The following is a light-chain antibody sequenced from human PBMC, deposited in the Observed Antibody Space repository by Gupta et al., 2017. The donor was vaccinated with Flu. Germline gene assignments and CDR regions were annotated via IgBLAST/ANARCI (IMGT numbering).Light chain of an antibody. V-gene: IGKV1-8*01. CDR2: AAS. Sequence: PSSLSASTGDRVTITCRASQGISSYLAWYQQKPGKAPKLLIYAASTLQSGVPSRFSGSGSGTDFTLTISCLQSEDFATYYCQQYYSYPLTFGQGTRLEIK. J-gene: IGKJ5*01. CDR3: QQYYSYPLT. CDR1: QGISSY.